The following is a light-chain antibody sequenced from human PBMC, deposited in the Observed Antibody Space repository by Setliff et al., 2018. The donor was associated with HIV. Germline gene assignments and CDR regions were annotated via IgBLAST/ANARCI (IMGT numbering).Light chain of an antibody. CDR2: DVS. J-gene: IGLJ1*01. V-gene: IGLV2-14*01. CDR1: SSDVGTYNA. CDR3: SSYTSSSTDF. Sequence: QSALTQPASVSGSPGQSITISCTGTSSDVGTYNAVYWYQQHPGKAPKLMIYDVSTRPSGVSNRFSGSKSGNTASLTISGLQTGDEADYYCSSYTSSSTDFFGTGTKVTVL.